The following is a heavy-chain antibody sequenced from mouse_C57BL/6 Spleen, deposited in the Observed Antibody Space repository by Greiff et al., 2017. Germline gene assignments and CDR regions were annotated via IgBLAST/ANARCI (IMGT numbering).Heavy chain of an antibody. J-gene: IGHJ1*03. CDR3: AHYDYDGYWYFDV. CDR1: GYTFTSYW. D-gene: IGHD2-4*01. CDR2: INPSNGGT. V-gene: IGHV1-53*01. Sequence: VQLQQPGTELVKPGASVKLSCKASGYTFTSYWMHWVKQRPGQGLEWIGNINPSNGGTNYNEKFKSKATLTVDKSSSTAYMQLSSLTSEDSAVYYCAHYDYDGYWYFDVWGTGTTVTVSS.